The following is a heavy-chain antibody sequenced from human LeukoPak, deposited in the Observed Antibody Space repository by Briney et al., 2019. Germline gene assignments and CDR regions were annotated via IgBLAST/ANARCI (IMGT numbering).Heavy chain of an antibody. CDR2: INTNTGNP. CDR1: GYTFTSYA. D-gene: IGHD3-3*01. V-gene: IGHV7-4-1*04. Sequence: GASVRVSCKASGYTFTSYAMNWVRQAPGQGLEWMGWINTNTGNPTYAQGFTGRFVLSLDTSVSMAYLQISSLKAEDTAVYYCARGEAIFGVARVWYYFDYWGQGTLVTVSS. J-gene: IGHJ4*02. CDR3: ARGEAIFGVARVWYYFDY.